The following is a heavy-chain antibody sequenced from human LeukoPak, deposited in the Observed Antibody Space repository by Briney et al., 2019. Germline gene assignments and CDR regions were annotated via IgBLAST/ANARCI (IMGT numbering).Heavy chain of an antibody. D-gene: IGHD3-10*02. CDR3: AELGITMIGGV. V-gene: IGHV3-7*01. CDR2: IKQDGSEK. J-gene: IGHJ6*04. CDR1: GFTFSNYW. Sequence: GGSLRLSCVTSGFTFSNYWMSWVRQAPGKGLEWVANIKQDGSEKYYVDSVKGRFTISRDNAKNSLYLQMNSLRAEDTAVYYCAELGITMIGGVWGKGTTVTISS.